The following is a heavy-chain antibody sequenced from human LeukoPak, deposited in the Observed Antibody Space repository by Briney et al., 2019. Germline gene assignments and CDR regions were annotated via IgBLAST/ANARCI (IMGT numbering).Heavy chain of an antibody. CDR1: GYTFTGYY. CDR3: ATLRAEYCSGGSCPYNWFDP. Sequence: ASVKVSCKASGYTFTGYYMHWVRQAPGQGLEWMGWINPNSGNTGYAQKFQGRVTMTRNTSISTAYMELSSLRSEDTAVYYCATLRAEYCSGGSCPYNWFDPWGQGTLVTVSS. CDR2: INPNSGNT. J-gene: IGHJ5*02. D-gene: IGHD2-15*01. V-gene: IGHV1-8*02.